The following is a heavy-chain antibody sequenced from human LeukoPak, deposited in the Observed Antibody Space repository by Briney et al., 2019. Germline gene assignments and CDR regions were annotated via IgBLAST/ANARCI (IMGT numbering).Heavy chain of an antibody. V-gene: IGHV5-51*01. Sequence: GESLKISCKGSGYSFTSYWIGWVRQMPGKGLEWMGIIYPGDSDTRYSPSFQGQVTISADKSISTAYLQWSSLKASDTAMYYCARREWFCSGGSCYYFDFWGQGTLVTVSS. D-gene: IGHD2-15*01. CDR1: GYSFTSYW. CDR2: IYPGDSDT. J-gene: IGHJ4*02. CDR3: ARREWFCSGGSCYYFDF.